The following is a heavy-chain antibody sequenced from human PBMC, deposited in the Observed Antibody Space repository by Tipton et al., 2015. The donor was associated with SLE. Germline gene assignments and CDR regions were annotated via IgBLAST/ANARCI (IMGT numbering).Heavy chain of an antibody. V-gene: IGHV1-2*06. CDR2: ISPNSGVT. CDR3: ANDREMATIYPY. Sequence: QLVQSGPEGKKPGASVKVSCKASGYTFTGYYIHWVRQAPGQGLEWMGRISPNSGVTNYAQKFQGRVTMTRDTSIRTAYMELTRLRSDDTAMYYCANDREMATIYPYWGQGPLVSVSS. J-gene: IGHJ4*02. CDR1: GYTFTGYY. D-gene: IGHD5-24*01.